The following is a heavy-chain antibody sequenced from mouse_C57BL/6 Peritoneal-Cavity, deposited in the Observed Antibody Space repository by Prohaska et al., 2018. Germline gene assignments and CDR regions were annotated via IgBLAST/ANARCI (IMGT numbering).Heavy chain of an antibody. D-gene: IGHD1-1*01. CDR3: ARNSGSYYVSSDWYFDV. Sequence: QIQLQQSGPELVKPGASVKISCKASGYTFTDYYINWVKQRPGQGLEWIGWIYPGSGNTKYNEKFKGKATLTVDTSSSTAYMQLSSLTSEDSAVYFCARNSGSYYVSSDWYFDVWGTGTTVTVAS. V-gene: IGHV1-84*01. J-gene: IGHJ1*03. CDR1: GYTFTDYY. CDR2: IYPGSGNT.